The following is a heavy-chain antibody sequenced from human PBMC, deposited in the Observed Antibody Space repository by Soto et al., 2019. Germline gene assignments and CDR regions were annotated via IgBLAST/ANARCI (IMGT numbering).Heavy chain of an antibody. D-gene: IGHD5-12*01. CDR2: INWDATTK. Sequence: HPGGSLRLSCPVSGFTFDDYTMHWVRQAPGKGLEWVSLINWDATTKKYADSVKGRFTVSRDNSKDSLYLQMNSLKTEDTAFYYCAKDAHSGYGTFDYWGQGTLVTVSS. J-gene: IGHJ4*02. CDR3: AKDAHSGYGTFDY. V-gene: IGHV3-43*01. CDR1: GFTFDDYT.